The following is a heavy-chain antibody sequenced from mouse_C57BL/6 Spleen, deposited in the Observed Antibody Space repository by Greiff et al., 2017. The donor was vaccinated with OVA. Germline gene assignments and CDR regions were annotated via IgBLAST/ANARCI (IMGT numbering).Heavy chain of an antibody. CDR2: ISYDGSN. D-gene: IGHD1-1*01. CDR3: ARGGSSYEAWFAY. Sequence: ESGPGLVKPSQSLSLTCSVTGYSITSGYYWNWIRQFPGNKLEWMGYISYDGSNNYNPSLKNRISITRDTSKNQFFLKLNSVTTEDTATYYCARGGSSYEAWFAYWGQGTLVTVSA. CDR1: GYSITSGYY. J-gene: IGHJ3*01. V-gene: IGHV3-6*01.